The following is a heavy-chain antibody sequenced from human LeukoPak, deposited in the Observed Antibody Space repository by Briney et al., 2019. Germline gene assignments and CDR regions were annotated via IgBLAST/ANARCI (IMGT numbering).Heavy chain of an antibody. CDR3: ARHYYDSSGYYAPRSAMWY. Sequence: GGSLRLSCAASGFTFSSYAMSWVRRAPGKGLEWVSAISGSGGSTYYADSVKGRFTISRDNAKNTLYLQMNSLRAEDTAVYYCARHYYDSSGYYAPRSAMWYWGQGTLVTVSS. CDR1: GFTFSSYA. D-gene: IGHD3-22*01. V-gene: IGHV3-23*01. CDR2: ISGSGGST. J-gene: IGHJ4*02.